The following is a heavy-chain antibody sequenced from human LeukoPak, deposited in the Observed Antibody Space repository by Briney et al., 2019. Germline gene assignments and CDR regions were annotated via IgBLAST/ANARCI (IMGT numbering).Heavy chain of an antibody. J-gene: IGHJ4*02. CDR3: ARALAAAGTSDY. V-gene: IGHV1-8*01. CDR2: MNPNSGNT. D-gene: IGHD6-13*01. CDR1: GYTFTSYD. Sequence: ASVKVSCKASGYTFTSYDINWVRQATGQGLEWMGWMNPNSGNTGYAQKFQGRVTMTRNTSISTAYMELSSLRSEDTTVYYFARALAAAGTSDYWGQGTLVTVSS.